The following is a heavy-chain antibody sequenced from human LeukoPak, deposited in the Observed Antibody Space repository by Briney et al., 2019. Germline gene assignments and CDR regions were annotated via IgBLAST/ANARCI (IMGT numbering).Heavy chain of an antibody. CDR1: GFSFSSYW. CDR2: IKSDGKT. Sequence: GGSLRLSCAASGFSFSSYWMHWVRQAPGKGLVWVSRIKSDGKTNYADSAKGRFTISRDNAKNTVSLQMNSLRAEDTGVYYCARAPSEIGGYYPEYFRHWGQGTLVTVSS. J-gene: IGHJ1*01. V-gene: IGHV3-74*01. D-gene: IGHD3-22*01. CDR3: ARAPSEIGGYYPEYFRH.